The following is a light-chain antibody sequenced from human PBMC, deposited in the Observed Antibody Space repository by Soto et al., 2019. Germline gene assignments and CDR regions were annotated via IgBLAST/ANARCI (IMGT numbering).Light chain of an antibody. J-gene: IGKJ3*01. CDR3: QKYTSAPPLT. V-gene: IGKV1-27*01. Sequence: DIQMTQSPSSLSASVGDRVTITCRASQGISNYLAWYQQKPGKVPKLLIYAASTLQSGVPSRFSGSGSGTDFTLTISSLQPEDVATYYCQKYTSAPPLTFGPGTKVDIK. CDR1: QGISNY. CDR2: AAS.